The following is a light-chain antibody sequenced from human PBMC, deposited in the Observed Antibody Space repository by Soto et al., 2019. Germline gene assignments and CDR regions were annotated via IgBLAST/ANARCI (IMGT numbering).Light chain of an antibody. CDR1: QSVSSSY. CDR2: DAS. V-gene: IGKV3-20*01. J-gene: IGKJ1*01. Sequence: IVLTQSPGTLSLSPVERATLSCIASQSVSSSYLAWYQLKPGQAPRLLIYDASSRATGIPDRFSGSGSGTDFTLTISRLQTEDFAVYYCQQYGSITWTFGQGTKVDIK. CDR3: QQYGSITWT.